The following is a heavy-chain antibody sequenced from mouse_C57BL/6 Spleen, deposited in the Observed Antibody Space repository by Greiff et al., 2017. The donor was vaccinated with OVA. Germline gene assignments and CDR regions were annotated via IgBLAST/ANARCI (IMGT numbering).Heavy chain of an antibody. J-gene: IGHJ3*01. Sequence: EVKLMESGGGLVKPGGSLQLSCAASGFTFSSYAMSWVRQTPEKRLEWVATISDGGSYTYYPDNVKGRYTISRDNAKNNLYQQMSHLKSEDTAMYYCARDSGSRSWFAYWGQGTLVTVSA. D-gene: IGHD1-1*01. CDR2: ISDGGSYT. CDR3: ARDSGSRSWFAY. CDR1: GFTFSSYA. V-gene: IGHV5-4*01.